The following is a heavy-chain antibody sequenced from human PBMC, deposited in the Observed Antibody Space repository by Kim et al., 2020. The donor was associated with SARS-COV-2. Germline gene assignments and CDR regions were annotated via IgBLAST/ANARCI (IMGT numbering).Heavy chain of an antibody. V-gene: IGHV3-30*18. Sequence: GGSLRLSCAASGFTFSSYGMHWVRQAPGKGLEWVAVISSDGSNKYYADSVKGRFTFSSDTSKNTLYLQMNSLRAEDTAVYYCAKDIAARPPAYYFDYWG. CDR3: AKDIAARPPAYYFDY. CDR1: GFTFSSYG. J-gene: IGHJ4*01. D-gene: IGHD6-6*01. CDR2: ISSDGSNK.